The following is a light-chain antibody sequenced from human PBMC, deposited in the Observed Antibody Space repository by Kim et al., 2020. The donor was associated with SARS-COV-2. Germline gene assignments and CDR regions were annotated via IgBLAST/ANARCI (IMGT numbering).Light chain of an antibody. CDR1: ESVRGY. CDR3: QQSYNIQWT. J-gene: IGKJ1*01. V-gene: IGKV1-39*01. CDR2: AVS. Sequence: IQLTQSPSVVSASLGDRVTITCRASESVRGYLNWYQQQPGRAPKLLIYAVSCLQSGVPLRFSGSESGTDFTLTITGLQREDIATYYCQQSYNIQWTFGQGTTVDIK.